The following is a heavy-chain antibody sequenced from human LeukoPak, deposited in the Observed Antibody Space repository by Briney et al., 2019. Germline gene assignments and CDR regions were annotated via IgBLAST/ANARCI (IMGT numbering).Heavy chain of an antibody. CDR3: ARGRVGSRYYHFYNWFDP. D-gene: IGHD3-22*01. J-gene: IGHJ5*02. V-gene: IGHV1-2*02. CDR1: GYTFTGYY. CDR2: INPNSGGT. Sequence: ASVKVSCKASGYTFTGYYMHWVRQAPGQGLEWMGWINPNSGGTNYAQRFQGRVTMTRDTSISTAYMELSRLRSDDTAVYYCARGRVGSRYYHFYNWFDPWGQGTLVTVSS.